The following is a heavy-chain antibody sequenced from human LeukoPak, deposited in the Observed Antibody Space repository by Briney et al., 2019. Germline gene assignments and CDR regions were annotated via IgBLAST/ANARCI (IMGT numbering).Heavy chain of an antibody. CDR1: GFEFSIHD. J-gene: IGHJ4*02. D-gene: IGHD3-3*01. CDR3: TYAFWSGYYTRNFDY. Sequence: GGSLRLSCVASGFEFSIHDMSWGRQAPGKGPEWVSSISGSGTDTYYTDSVEGRFTISRDDSKNTAYLQMNSLKTEDTAVYYCTYAFWSGYYTRNFDYWGQGTLVTVSS. V-gene: IGHV3-23*01. CDR2: ISGSGTDT.